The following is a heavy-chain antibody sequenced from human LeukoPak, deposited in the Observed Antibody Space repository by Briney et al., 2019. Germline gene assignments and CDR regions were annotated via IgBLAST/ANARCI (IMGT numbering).Heavy chain of an antibody. CDR2: ISAYNGNT. CDR3: ARSHQKTYYYYYYMDV. V-gene: IGHV1-18*01. D-gene: IGHD2-2*01. Sequence: ASVKVSCKASGYTFTSYGISWVRRAPGQGLEWMGWISAYNGNTNYAQKLQGRVTMTTDTSTSTAYMELRSLRSDDTAVYYCARSHQKTYYYYYYMDVWGKGTTVTVSS. J-gene: IGHJ6*03. CDR1: GYTFTSYG.